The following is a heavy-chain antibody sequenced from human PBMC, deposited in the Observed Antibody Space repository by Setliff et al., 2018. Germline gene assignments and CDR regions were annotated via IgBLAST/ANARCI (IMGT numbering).Heavy chain of an antibody. CDR1: GGSISSSSYY. D-gene: IGHD1-26*01. Sequence: SETLSLTCIVSGGSISSSSYYWGWIRQPPGKGLEWIGSIDYSGTIYYNPSLKSRVTISVDTSKNQFSLKLSSVTAADTAVYYCARDRRIVGARHAFDIWGQGTMVTVSS. V-gene: IGHV4-39*07. J-gene: IGHJ3*02. CDR2: IDYSGTI. CDR3: ARDRRIVGARHAFDI.